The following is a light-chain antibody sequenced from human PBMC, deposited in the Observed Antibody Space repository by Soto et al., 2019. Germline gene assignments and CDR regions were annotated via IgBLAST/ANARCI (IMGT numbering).Light chain of an antibody. CDR1: SSNIGAGYD. J-gene: IGLJ1*01. CDR2: GNS. V-gene: IGLV1-40*01. CDR3: QSYDNTYV. Sequence: QSVLTQPPSVSGAPGQRVTISCTGSSSNIGAGYDVHWYQQLPGTAPKLLIYGNSNRPSGVPDRFSGSKSGTSASLAITGLQAEDEADYYCQSYDNTYVFGTGTKVTVL.